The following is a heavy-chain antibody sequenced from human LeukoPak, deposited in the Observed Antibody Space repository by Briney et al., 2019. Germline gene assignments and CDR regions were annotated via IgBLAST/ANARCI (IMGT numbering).Heavy chain of an antibody. V-gene: IGHV4-39*01. CDR2: IYYSGST. J-gene: IGHJ4*02. D-gene: IGHD2-2*01. CDR1: GGSISSSSYY. CDR3: ARQLGYCSSTSCYADKVDY. Sequence: SETLSLTCTVSGGSISSSSYYWGWIRQPPGKGLEWIGRIYYSGSTYYNPSLKSRVTISVDTSKNQFSLKLSSVTAADTAVYYCARQLGYCSSTSCYADKVDYWGQGTLVTVSS.